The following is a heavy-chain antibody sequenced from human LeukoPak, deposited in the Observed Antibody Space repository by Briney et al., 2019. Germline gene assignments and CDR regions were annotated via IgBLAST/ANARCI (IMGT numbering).Heavy chain of an antibody. CDR1: GFTFSSYS. V-gene: IGHV3-48*01. Sequence: GGSLRLSCAASGFTFSSYSMNWVRQAPGKGLEWVSYISSGSSTIYYADSVKGRFTISRDNAKNSLYLQMDSLRAEDTAVYYCARDLDYYDSSGRLGYWGQGTLVTVSS. CDR3: ARDLDYYDSSGRLGY. D-gene: IGHD3-22*01. J-gene: IGHJ4*02. CDR2: ISSGSSTI.